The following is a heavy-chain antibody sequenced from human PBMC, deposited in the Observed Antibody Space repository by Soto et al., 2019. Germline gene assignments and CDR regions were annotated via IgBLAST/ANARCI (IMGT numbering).Heavy chain of an antibody. CDR2: IIPIFGTA. J-gene: IGHJ6*02. V-gene: IGHV1-69*01. CDR3: ASEGLGGVPAAGKGYYYYGMDV. Sequence: QVQLVQSGAEVKKPGSSVKVSCKASGGTFSSYAISWVRQAPGQGLEWMGGIIPIFGTANYAQKFQGRVTITADEYTSTAYMELSSLRSEDTAVYYCASEGLGGVPAAGKGYYYYGMDVWGQGTTVTVSS. D-gene: IGHD2-2*01. CDR1: GGTFSSYA.